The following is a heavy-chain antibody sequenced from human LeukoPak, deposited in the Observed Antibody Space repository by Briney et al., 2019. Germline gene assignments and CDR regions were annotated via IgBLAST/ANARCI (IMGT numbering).Heavy chain of an antibody. V-gene: IGHV3-23*01. CDR1: GFTFNSYA. J-gene: IGHJ4*02. CDR3: AKSSRAATDSFDY. D-gene: IGHD2-21*01. CDR2: IDVSGGAT. Sequence: PGGSLRLSCTASGFTFNSYAMSWVRQAPGKGLDWVSAIDVSGGATYYADSVKGRFTISRDNSKNTLYLQMNSLRAGDTAAYHCAKSSRAATDSFDYWGQGTLVTVSS.